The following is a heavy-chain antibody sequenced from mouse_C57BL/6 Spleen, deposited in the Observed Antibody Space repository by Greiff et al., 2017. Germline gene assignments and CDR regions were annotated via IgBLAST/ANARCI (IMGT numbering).Heavy chain of an antibody. V-gene: IGHV5-17*01. CDR2: ISSGSSTI. Sequence: EVHLVESGGGLVKPGGSLKLSCAASGFTFSDYGMHWVRQAPEKGLEWVAYISSGSSTIYYADTVKGRFTISRDNAKNTLFLQVTSLRSEDTAMYYWARGHYGSSYTFAYWGQGTLVTVSA. CDR1: GFTFSDYG. J-gene: IGHJ3*01. D-gene: IGHD1-1*01. CDR3: ARGHYGSSYTFAY.